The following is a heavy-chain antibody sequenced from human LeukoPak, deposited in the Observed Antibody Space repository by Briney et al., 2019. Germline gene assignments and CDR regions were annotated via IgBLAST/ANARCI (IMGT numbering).Heavy chain of an antibody. CDR2: ISSSSSYI. V-gene: IGHV3-21*04. CDR3: AKDLGFIVGGGY. J-gene: IGHJ4*02. D-gene: IGHD1-26*01. Sequence: GGSLRLSCAASGFTFSSYSVNWVRQAPGKGLEWVSSISSSSSYIYYADSVKGRFTISRDNSKNTLYLQMNSLRAEDTAVYYCAKDLGFIVGGGYWGQGTLVTVSS. CDR1: GFTFSSYS.